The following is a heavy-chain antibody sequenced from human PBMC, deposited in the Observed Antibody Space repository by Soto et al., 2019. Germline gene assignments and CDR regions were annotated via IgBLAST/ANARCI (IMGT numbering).Heavy chain of an antibody. Sequence: VKVSCKASGYTFTSYGISWVRQAPGQGLEWMGWISAYDGNTNYAQKLQGRVTMTTDTSTSTAYMELRSLRSDDTAVYYCARDVNILTGYWYGMDVWGQGTTVTVSS. D-gene: IGHD3-9*01. V-gene: IGHV1-18*01. CDR1: GYTFTSYG. CDR3: ARDVNILTGYWYGMDV. CDR2: ISAYDGNT. J-gene: IGHJ6*02.